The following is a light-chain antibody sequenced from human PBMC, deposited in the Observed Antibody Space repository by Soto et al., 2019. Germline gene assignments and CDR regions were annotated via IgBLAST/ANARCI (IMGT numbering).Light chain of an antibody. CDR3: QQYDDLPIT. CDR1: QDITNY. Sequence: DIQMTQSPSSLSTSVGDRVTITCQASQDITNYLNWYQQKPGKPPKLLINDAYNLETGVPSRFSGSGSGTHISFTNNSLQSEDFATYYCQQYDDLPITFGLGTRLDIK. V-gene: IGKV1-33*01. CDR2: DAY. J-gene: IGKJ5*01.